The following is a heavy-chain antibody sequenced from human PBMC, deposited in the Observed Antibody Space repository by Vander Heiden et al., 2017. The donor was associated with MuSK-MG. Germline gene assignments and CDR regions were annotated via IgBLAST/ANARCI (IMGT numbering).Heavy chain of an antibody. J-gene: IGHJ5*02. CDR1: GFTISSYG. CDR2: IWYDGINK. Sequence: QVQLVESGGGVVQPGRALRLSCAASGFTISSYGMHWVRQAPGKGLEWVAVIWYDGINKYYADSVKGRFTISRDNSKNTLYLQMNSLRAEDTAVYYCARDRGQTRTYYDFWSGYYGNWFDPWGQGTLVTVSS. CDR3: ARDRGQTRTYYDFWSGYYGNWFDP. V-gene: IGHV3-33*01. D-gene: IGHD3-3*01.